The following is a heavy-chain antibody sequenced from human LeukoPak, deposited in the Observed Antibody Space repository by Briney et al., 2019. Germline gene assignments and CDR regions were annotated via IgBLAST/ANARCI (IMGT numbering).Heavy chain of an antibody. J-gene: IGHJ4*02. D-gene: IGHD5-18*01. CDR3: GRVVNGYSYGYVEC. CDR2: ISSRSSST. Sequence: GGSLRLSCAASGFIFSSYSMNWARQAPGKGLEWVSFISSRSSSTYYADSVKGRSTISRDNAKNLLYLQMNNLRAEDTAVYYCGRVVNGYSYGYVECWGQGTLVSVSS. V-gene: IGHV3-21*06. CDR1: GFIFSSYS.